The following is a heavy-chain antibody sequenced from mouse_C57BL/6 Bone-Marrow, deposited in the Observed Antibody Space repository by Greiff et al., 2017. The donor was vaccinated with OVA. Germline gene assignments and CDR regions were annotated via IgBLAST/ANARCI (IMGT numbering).Heavy chain of an antibody. Sequence: QVQLQQSGAELARPGASVKLSCKASGYTFTSYGISWVKQRTGQGLEWIGEIYPRSGNTYYNEKFKGKATLTADKSSSTAYMELRSLTSEDSAVYFCARYYCGSSSPTDYAMDYWGQGTSVTVSS. D-gene: IGHD1-1*01. V-gene: IGHV1-81*01. CDR3: ARYYCGSSSPTDYAMDY. J-gene: IGHJ4*01. CDR1: GYTFTSYG. CDR2: IYPRSGNT.